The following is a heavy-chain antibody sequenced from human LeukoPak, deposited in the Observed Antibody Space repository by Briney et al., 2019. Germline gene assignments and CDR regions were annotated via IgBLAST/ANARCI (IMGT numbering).Heavy chain of an antibody. J-gene: IGHJ4*02. Sequence: GGSLRLSCAASGFTFSGSAMHWVRQASGKGLEWVGRIRSKANSYATAYAASVKGRFTISRDDSKNTAYLQMNSLKTEDTAVYYCTFSITIFGVDPTPNDYWGQGTLVTVSS. D-gene: IGHD3-3*01. CDR2: IRSKANSYAT. V-gene: IGHV3-73*01. CDR3: TFSITIFGVDPTPNDY. CDR1: GFTFSGSA.